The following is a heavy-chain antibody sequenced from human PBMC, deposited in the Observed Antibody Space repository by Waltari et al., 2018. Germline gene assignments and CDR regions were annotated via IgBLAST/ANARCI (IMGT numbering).Heavy chain of an antibody. CDR3: AREEGGFRELLPNYYYYYMDV. V-gene: IGHV1-69*10. CDR1: GGTFSSYA. D-gene: IGHD3-10*01. Sequence: QVQLVQSGAEVKKPGSSVKVSCKASGGTFSSYAISWVRQAPGQGLEWMGGIIPILGIANYAQKFQGRVTITADKSTSTAYMELSSLRSEDTAVYYCAREEGGFRELLPNYYYYYMDVWGKGTTVTVSS. J-gene: IGHJ6*03. CDR2: IIPILGIA.